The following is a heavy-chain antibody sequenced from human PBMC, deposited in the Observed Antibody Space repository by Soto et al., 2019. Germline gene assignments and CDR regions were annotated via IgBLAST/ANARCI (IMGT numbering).Heavy chain of an antibody. Sequence: HPGGSLRLSCAASGFTFSSYAMSWVRQAPGKGLEWVSAISGSGGSTYYADSVKGRFTISRDNSKNTLYLQMNSLRAEGTAVYYCAKTWFRLVPAAMDYWGQGTLVTVSS. CDR3: AKTWFRLVPAAMDY. V-gene: IGHV3-23*01. D-gene: IGHD2-2*01. J-gene: IGHJ4*02. CDR2: ISGSGGST. CDR1: GFTFSSYA.